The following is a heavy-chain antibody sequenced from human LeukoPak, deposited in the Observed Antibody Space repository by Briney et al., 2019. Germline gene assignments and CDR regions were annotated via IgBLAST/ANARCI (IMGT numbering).Heavy chain of an antibody. CDR2: IIPSGHTT. J-gene: IGHJ4*02. Sequence: GGSLRLSCPPSGFTFNSHGMNWVGQAPGKGLEWVSGIIPSGHTTYYADSVRCRFTISRDNSRNTVYLQMNSLRAEDTAVYYCAKDDRWLQFCCWGQGTLVTVSA. D-gene: IGHD5-24*01. CDR3: AKDDRWLQFCC. CDR1: GFTFNSHG. V-gene: IGHV3-23*01.